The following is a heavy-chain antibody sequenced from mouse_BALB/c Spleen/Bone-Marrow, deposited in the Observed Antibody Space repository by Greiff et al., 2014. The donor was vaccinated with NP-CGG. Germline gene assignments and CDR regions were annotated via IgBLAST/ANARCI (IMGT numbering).Heavy chain of an antibody. V-gene: IGHV1S29*02. J-gene: IGHJ3*01. CDR1: GYTFTDYS. Sequence: EVQLQQSGPELVKPGASVKISCMASGYTFTDYSMHWVKQSHGKSLEWIGYIYPYNGGTGYNQNFKSKATLTVGNSYRTAYMELRSLTSEDSAVYYCAAHGAYWGQGTLVTVSA. CDR2: IYPYNGGT. CDR3: AAHGAY.